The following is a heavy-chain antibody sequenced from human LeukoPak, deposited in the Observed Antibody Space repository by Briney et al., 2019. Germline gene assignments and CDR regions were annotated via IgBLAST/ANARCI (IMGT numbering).Heavy chain of an antibody. CDR2: INHSGST. V-gene: IGHV4-34*01. J-gene: IGHJ4*02. CDR3: ARKVLWGSYYNY. CDR1: GGSFSTYQ. Sequence: PSETLSLTCAVYGGSFSTYQWSFIPHPPTKALEWIGGINHSGSTNYNPSLRSRGTISVDTSKNQFSLKLSSVTAADTAVYYCARKVLWGSYYNYWGQGTLVTVSS. D-gene: IGHD3-10*01.